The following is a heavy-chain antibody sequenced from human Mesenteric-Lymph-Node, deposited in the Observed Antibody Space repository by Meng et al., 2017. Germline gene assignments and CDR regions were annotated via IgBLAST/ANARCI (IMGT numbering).Heavy chain of an antibody. J-gene: IGHJ4*02. D-gene: IGHD5-12*01. CDR1: GYTVPRYY. CDR3: ATHPRLNGDYDLFLGYFDY. Sequence: ASVKVSCKASGYTVPRYYVHWVRQAPGQGLEWMGLINAGDGGTTYAQKFQGRVTMTRDTSTSTLYMELSSLRSEDTAVYYCATHPRLNGDYDLFLGYFDYWGQGTLVTVSS. CDR2: INAGDGGT. V-gene: IGHV1-46*01.